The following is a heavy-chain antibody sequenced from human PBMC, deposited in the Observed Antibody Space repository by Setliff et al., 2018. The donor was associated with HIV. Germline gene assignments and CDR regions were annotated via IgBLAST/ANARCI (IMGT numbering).Heavy chain of an antibody. CDR3: ARRFYGSIAADSDFDC. CDR1: GGSISSISHY. V-gene: IGHV4-39*01. D-gene: IGHD6-13*01. CDR2: IYYSGST. Sequence: PSETLSLTCIVSGGSISSISHYWGWIRQPPGQGLEWIGSIYYSGSTYYNPSLKSRVSLSVDTSRNQFSLKLTSVTAADTAVYYCARRFYGSIAADSDFDCWGQGTLVTVSS. J-gene: IGHJ4*02.